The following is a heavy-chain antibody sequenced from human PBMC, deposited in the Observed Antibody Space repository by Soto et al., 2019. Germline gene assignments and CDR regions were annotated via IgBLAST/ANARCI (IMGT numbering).Heavy chain of an antibody. Sequence: QVQLVQSGAELKKPGSSVKVSCKASGVTFSSYTISWVRHAPGQGLEWMGRIVPILGIANYAQKLQGRVTITAEKSTSTAYMELSSLRSEDTAVYYCARAWLLDAVDGTAYFPHWGQGTLVTVSS. CDR3: ARAWLLDAVDGTAYFPH. CDR1: GVTFSSYT. V-gene: IGHV1-69*02. D-gene: IGHD6-19*01. CDR2: IVPILGIA. J-gene: IGHJ1*01.